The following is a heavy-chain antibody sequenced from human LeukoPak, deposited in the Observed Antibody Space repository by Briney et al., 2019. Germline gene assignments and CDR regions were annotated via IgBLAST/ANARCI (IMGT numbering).Heavy chain of an antibody. CDR2: IYSGGST. CDR3: ARVRESGLWPTFDD. CDR1: GFTVSSNY. J-gene: IGHJ4*02. Sequence: GGSLRLSCAASGFTVSSNYMSWVRQAPGKGLEWVSVIYSGGSTYYADSVKGRFTISRDNSKNTLYLQMNSLRAEDTAVYYCARVRESGLWPTFDDWGQGTLVTVSS. D-gene: IGHD5-18*01. V-gene: IGHV3-53*01.